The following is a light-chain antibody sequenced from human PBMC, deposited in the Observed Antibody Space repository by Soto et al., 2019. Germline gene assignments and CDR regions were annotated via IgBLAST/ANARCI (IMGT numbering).Light chain of an antibody. J-gene: IGKJ5*01. CDR2: GAS. CDR3: QHYGGSPIT. CDR1: QSVSSSY. V-gene: IGKV3-20*01. Sequence: SPGTLSLSPGERVSLSCRASQSVSSSYLAWYQQKPGQAPRLLIYGASSRATGIPDRFSGSGSGTDFTLTISRLEPEDFAVFYCQHYGGSPITFGQGTRLEIK.